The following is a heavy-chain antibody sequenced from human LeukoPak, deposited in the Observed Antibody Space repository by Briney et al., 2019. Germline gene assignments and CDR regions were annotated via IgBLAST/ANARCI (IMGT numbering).Heavy chain of an antibody. CDR2: ISGSGGST. D-gene: IGHD1-26*01. CDR3: ANIVGATDFDY. Sequence: GGSLRLSCAASGFNFSSYAMSWVRQAPGKGLEWVSAISGSGGSTYYADSVKGRFTISRDNSKNTLYLQMNSLRAEDTAVYYCANIVGATDFDYWGQGTLVTVSS. CDR1: GFNFSSYA. J-gene: IGHJ4*02. V-gene: IGHV3-23*01.